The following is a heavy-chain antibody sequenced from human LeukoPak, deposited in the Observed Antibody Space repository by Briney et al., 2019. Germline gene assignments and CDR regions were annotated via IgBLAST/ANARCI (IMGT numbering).Heavy chain of an antibody. CDR3: AKTISGWYYFDY. Sequence: PGGSLRLSCAASGFTFSSYAMHWVRQAPGKGLEWVAVISYDGSNKYYADSVKGRFTISRDNSKNTLYLQMNSLRAEDTAVYYCAKTISGWYYFDYWGQGTLVTVSS. J-gene: IGHJ4*02. CDR2: ISYDGSNK. CDR1: GFTFSSYA. V-gene: IGHV3-30-3*02. D-gene: IGHD6-19*01.